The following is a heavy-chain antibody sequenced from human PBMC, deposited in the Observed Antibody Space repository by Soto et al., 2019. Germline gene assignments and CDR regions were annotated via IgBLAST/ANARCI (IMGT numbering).Heavy chain of an antibody. CDR1: GFTFGDFG. Sequence: AGGSLRLSCTGSGFTFGDFGMSWFRQAPGKGLEGLSFIRSKGYGGTTESAASVRGRFITSRDDSKSIAYLQMNSLKTEDTAVYYCASLTSWSQEYYYGMDVWGQGTTVTVS. J-gene: IGHJ6*02. D-gene: IGHD2-2*01. CDR2: IRSKGYGGTT. CDR3: ASLTSWSQEYYYGMDV. V-gene: IGHV3-49*03.